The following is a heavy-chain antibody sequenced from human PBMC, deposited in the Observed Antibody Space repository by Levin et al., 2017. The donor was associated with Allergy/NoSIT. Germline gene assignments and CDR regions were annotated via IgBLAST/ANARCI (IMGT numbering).Heavy chain of an antibody. Sequence: PGGSLRLSCRASGFNFGDYSINWVRQAPGKGLEWVGFIRRKNYGGTTEYAASVKGRFTISRDDSKSIAYLQMNSLKAEDTAVYYCPRGCSSTSCYLGMDVWGQGTTVTVSS. V-gene: IGHV3-49*04. CDR1: GFNFGDYS. J-gene: IGHJ6*02. D-gene: IGHD2-2*01. CDR2: IRRKNYGGTT. CDR3: PRGCSSTSCYLGMDV.